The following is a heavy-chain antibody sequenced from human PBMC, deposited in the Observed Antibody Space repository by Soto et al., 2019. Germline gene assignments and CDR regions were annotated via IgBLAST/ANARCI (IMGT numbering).Heavy chain of an antibody. CDR2: NYWDDDK. J-gene: IGHJ3*02. Sequence: QITLKESGPTLVKPTQTLTLTCTFSGFSLSRGVGVGWIRQPPGKALEWLALNYWDDDKRYSPSLKNRLTITKDTSKNQVVLTMTIMDPVDTATYYCAQTTTVTTALDIWGQGTMVTVSS. V-gene: IGHV2-5*02. D-gene: IGHD4-4*01. CDR3: AQTTTVTTALDI. CDR1: GFSLSRGVG.